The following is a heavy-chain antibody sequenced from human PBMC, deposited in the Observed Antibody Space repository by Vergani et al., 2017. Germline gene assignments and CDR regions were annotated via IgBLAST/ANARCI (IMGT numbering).Heavy chain of an antibody. D-gene: IGHD2-15*01. CDR3: ARDSQVREVAALYYYYYYGMDV. CDR1: GFTFSSYS. CDR2: ISSSSSTI. Sequence: EVQLVESGGGLVQPGGSLRLSCAASGFTFSSYSMNWVRQAPGKGLEWGAYISSSSSTIYYADSVKGRFTISRDNAKNSLYLQMNSLSAEDTAVYYCARDSQVREVAALYYYYYYGMDVWGQGTTVTVSS. V-gene: IGHV3-48*01. J-gene: IGHJ6*02.